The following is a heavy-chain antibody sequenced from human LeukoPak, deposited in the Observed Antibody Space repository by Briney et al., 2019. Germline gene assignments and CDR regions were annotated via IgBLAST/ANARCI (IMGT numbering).Heavy chain of an antibody. V-gene: IGHV3-9*01. J-gene: IGHJ4*02. D-gene: IGHD2-15*01. CDR1: GFTFDDYA. Sequence: GGSLRLSCAASGFTFDDYAMHWVRHAPGKGLEWVSGISWNSGSIGYADSVKGRFTISRDNAKNSLYLQMNSLRAEDTALYYCAKALCSGGSCYYFDYWGQGTLVTVSS. CDR2: ISWNSGSI. CDR3: AKALCSGGSCYYFDY.